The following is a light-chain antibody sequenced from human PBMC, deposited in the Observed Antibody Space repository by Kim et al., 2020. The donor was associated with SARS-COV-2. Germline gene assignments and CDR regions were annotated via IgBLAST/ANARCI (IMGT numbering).Light chain of an antibody. CDR3: EQYDIKRT. J-gene: IGKJ1*01. Sequence: DIQVTQSPSTVSASVGDRVTITCRASQSLSNWVAWYQQKPGKAPRLLIFDASTLESGVPSRFSGSGSGTEFTLTISSLDPDDFATYYCEQYDIKRTFGQGTKVEIK. CDR2: DAS. CDR1: QSLSNW. V-gene: IGKV1-5*01.